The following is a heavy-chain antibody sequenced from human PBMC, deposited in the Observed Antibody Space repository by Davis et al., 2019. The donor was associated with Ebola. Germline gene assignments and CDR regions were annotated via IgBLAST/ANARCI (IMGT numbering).Heavy chain of an antibody. J-gene: IGHJ4*02. CDR2: IKQDGSEK. CDR1: GGSISSSNW. Sequence: PSETLSLTCAVSGGSISSSNWWSWVRQAPGKGLEWVANIKQDGSEKYYVDSVKGRFTISRANAKNPLYLQMNSLRAEDTAVYYCARDGLAYCGGDCYPADYWGQGTLVTVSS. D-gene: IGHD2-21*01. CDR3: ARDGLAYCGGDCYPADY. V-gene: IGHV3-7*01.